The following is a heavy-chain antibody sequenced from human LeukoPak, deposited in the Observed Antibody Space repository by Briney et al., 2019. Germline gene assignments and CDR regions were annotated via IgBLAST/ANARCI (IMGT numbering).Heavy chain of an antibody. D-gene: IGHD3-22*01. J-gene: IGHJ3*02. CDR1: GGSFSGYY. CDR2: IFYSGST. Sequence: SSETLSLTCAVYGGSFSGYYWGWVRQPPGKALEWIGNIFYSGSTYYSPSLKSRVTISLDTSRNQFSLKLNSVTAADTAVYYCAKSNGYGLIDIWGQGTMVTVSS. V-gene: IGHV4-34*12. CDR3: AKSNGYGLIDI.